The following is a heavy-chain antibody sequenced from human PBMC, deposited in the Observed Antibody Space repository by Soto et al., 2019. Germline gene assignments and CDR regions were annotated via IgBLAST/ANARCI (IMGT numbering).Heavy chain of an antibody. D-gene: IGHD6-19*01. CDR2: TYYRSKWYN. V-gene: IGHV6-1*01. CDR3: AREYSAGGST. CDR1: GDSVSTKSAA. Sequence: SQTLSLTCAISGDSVSTKSAAWNWTRKSPSKGLAWLGRTYYRSKWYNDYAVSVKSRITINQDTSKNKFSLQLNSVTPHHTAVYYCAREYSAGGSTWGHGTLVTVAS. J-gene: IGHJ4*01.